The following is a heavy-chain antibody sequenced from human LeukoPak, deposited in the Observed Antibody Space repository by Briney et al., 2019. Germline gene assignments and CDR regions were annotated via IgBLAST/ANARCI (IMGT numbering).Heavy chain of an antibody. D-gene: IGHD5-18*01. Sequence: SETLSLTCAVYGGSFSGYYWSWIRQPPGKGLEWIGEINHSGSTNYNPSLKSRVTISVDTSKNQFSLKLSSVTAADTAVYYCARVATAMVYWFDPWGQGTLVTVSS. CDR1: GGSFSGYY. CDR2: INHSGST. V-gene: IGHV4-34*01. CDR3: ARVATAMVYWFDP. J-gene: IGHJ5*02.